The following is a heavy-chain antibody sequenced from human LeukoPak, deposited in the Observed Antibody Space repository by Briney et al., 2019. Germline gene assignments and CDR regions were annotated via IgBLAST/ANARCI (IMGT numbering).Heavy chain of an antibody. J-gene: IGHJ4*02. D-gene: IGHD5-18*01. CDR3: ARDWGYSYGLEGFAY. Sequence: ASVKVSCKASGYTFTSYYMHWVRQAPEQGLEWMGIINPSGGSSSYAQKFQGRVTMTRDTSTSTVYMELSSLRSEDTAVYYCARDWGYSYGLEGFAYWGQGTLVTVSS. CDR2: INPSGGSS. V-gene: IGHV1-46*01. CDR1: GYTFTSYY.